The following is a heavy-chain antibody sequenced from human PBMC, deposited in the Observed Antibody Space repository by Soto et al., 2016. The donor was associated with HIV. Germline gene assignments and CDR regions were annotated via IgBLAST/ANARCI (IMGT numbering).Heavy chain of an antibody. CDR1: EFSFVNAW. Sequence: EVQLVESGGGLVEPGGSLRLSCVASEFSFVNAWMNWVRQAPGKGLEWIGRVKSNTDSGTTDYVASVKGRFTISRDDSKNTLYLQMKSLRTEDTAVYYCATRRDTSGYYNFLSWYFDLWGRGTLVTVSS. CDR3: ATRRDTSGYYNFLSWYFDL. CDR2: VKSNTDSGTT. J-gene: IGHJ2*01. V-gene: IGHV3-15*01. D-gene: IGHD3-22*01.